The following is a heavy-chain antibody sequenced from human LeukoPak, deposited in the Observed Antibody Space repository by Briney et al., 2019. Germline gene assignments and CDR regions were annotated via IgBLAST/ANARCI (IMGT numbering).Heavy chain of an antibody. CDR3: VKDPCGGSYSGAFDY. J-gene: IGHJ4*02. V-gene: IGHV3-9*01. CDR2: ISWNSGSI. D-gene: IGHD1-26*01. Sequence: GGSLRLSCAASGFTFDDYAMHWVRQAPGKGLEWVSGISWNSGSIGYADSVKGRFTISRDNAKNSLYLQMDSLRAEDTALYYCVKDPCGGSYSGAFDYWGQGTLVTVSS. CDR1: GFTFDDYA.